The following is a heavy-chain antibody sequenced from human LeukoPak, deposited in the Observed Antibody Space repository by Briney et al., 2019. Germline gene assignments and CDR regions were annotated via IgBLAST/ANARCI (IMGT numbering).Heavy chain of an antibody. Sequence: SETLSLTCAVYGGSFSGYYWSWIGQPPGKGLEWIGEINHSGSTNYNPSLKSRVTISVDTSKNQLSLKLSSVTAADTAVYYCARSKYYDSSFYDWGQGTLVTVSS. CDR2: INHSGST. CDR1: GGSFSGYY. V-gene: IGHV4-34*01. J-gene: IGHJ4*02. CDR3: ARSKYYDSSFYD. D-gene: IGHD3-22*01.